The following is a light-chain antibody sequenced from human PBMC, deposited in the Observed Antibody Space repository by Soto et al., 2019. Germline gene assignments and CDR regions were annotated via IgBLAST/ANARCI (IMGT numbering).Light chain of an antibody. J-gene: IGKJ1*01. CDR1: QRLSSN. CDR2: GAS. CDR3: QQYINWPRT. V-gene: IGKV3-15*01. Sequence: EIVLTQSRVTLSVSPGERFTLSCRASQRLSSNLAWYQQRPGQAPRLLIYGASIRATDIPARFIGSGSGTEFTLTISSLQSEDFAVYYCQQYINWPRTFGQATKVDNK.